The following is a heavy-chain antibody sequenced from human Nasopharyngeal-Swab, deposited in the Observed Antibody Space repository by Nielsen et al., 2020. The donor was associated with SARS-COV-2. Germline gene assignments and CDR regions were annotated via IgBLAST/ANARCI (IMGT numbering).Heavy chain of an antibody. V-gene: IGHV3-21*01. J-gene: IGHJ6*02. CDR3: ARDSAFNGEAGGGWLGYV. CDR1: GFPFRSYS. D-gene: IGHD5-12*01. Sequence: ESPKTPRAAPGFPFRSYSMNRGRQAPAKGLEWVSSISSSSSYIYYADSVKGRSTISRDNAKNSLYLKMNRLRAEDTAVYYCARDSAFNGEAGGGWLGYVWGQGTTVTVSS. CDR2: ISSSSSYI.